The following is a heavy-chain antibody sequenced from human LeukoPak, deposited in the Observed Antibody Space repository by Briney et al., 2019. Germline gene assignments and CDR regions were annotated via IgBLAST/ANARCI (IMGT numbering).Heavy chain of an antibody. CDR2: INPNSGGT. V-gene: IGHV1-2*02. D-gene: IGHD3-10*01. CDR3: ACGLLWFGELFDY. J-gene: IGHJ4*02. Sequence: ASVKVSFKASGYTFTGYYMHWVRQAPGQGLEWLGWINPNSGGTNYAQKFQGRITMTRDTSITTAYMELSSLTSDDTAVYYCACGLLWFGELFDYWGQGTLVTVSS. CDR1: GYTFTGYY.